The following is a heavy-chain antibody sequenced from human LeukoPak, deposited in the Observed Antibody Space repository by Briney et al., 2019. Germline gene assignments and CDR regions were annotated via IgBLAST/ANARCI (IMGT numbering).Heavy chain of an antibody. CDR2: MNPNSGNT. D-gene: IGHD6-6*01. J-gene: IGHJ3*02. CDR1: GYTFTSYD. Sequence: ASVQVSCKASGYTFTSYDINLVRQATGQRLEWMGGMNPNSGNTGYAQKFQGRVTMTRNTSISTAYMELSSLRSEDTGVYYCARGSMQLVFKRADAFDIWGQGRMVTVSS. V-gene: IGHV1-8*01. CDR3: ARGSMQLVFKRADAFDI.